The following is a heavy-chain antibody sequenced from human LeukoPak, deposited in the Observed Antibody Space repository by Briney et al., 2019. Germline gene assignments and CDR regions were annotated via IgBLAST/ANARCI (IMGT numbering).Heavy chain of an antibody. D-gene: IGHD3-10*01. V-gene: IGHV1-46*01. Sequence: ASVKVPCKASGYTFTSYYMHWVRQAPGQGLEWMGIINPSGGSTSYAQKFQGRVTMARDTSTSTVYMELTSLRSEDTAVYYCARDLSGSNYYASGSYADWGQGTLVTVSS. CDR1: GYTFTSYY. J-gene: IGHJ4*02. CDR3: ARDLSGSNYYASGSYAD. CDR2: INPSGGST.